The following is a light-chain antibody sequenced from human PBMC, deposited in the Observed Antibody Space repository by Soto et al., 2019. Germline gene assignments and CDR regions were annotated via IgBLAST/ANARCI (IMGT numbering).Light chain of an antibody. CDR2: EIS. Sequence: QSALPQPASVSGSPGQSITIACTGATSDVGGYNYVSWYQHHPDKAPKLMIYEISNRPSGVSNRFSGSKSGNTASLTISGLQAEDEADYYCSSYTTSSTLDVFGTGTKLTVL. CDR3: SSYTTSSTLDV. V-gene: IGLV2-14*01. CDR1: TSDVGGYNY. J-gene: IGLJ1*01.